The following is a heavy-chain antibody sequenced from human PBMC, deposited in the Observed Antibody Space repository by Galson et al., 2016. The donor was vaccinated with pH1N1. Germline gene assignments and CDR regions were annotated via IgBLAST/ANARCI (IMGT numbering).Heavy chain of an antibody. Sequence: SVKVSCKASGGTFGSYGINWVRQAPGQGLEWMGGIIPIFNITKYAQNFQGRVTITADELTTTAYMELTSLRSDDTAMYFCAREDYYDTDLSDWYFDLWGRGTLLTVSS. D-gene: IGHD3-22*01. CDR2: IIPIFNIT. V-gene: IGHV1-69*13. CDR3: AREDYYDTDLSDWYFDL. CDR1: GGTFGSYG. J-gene: IGHJ2*01.